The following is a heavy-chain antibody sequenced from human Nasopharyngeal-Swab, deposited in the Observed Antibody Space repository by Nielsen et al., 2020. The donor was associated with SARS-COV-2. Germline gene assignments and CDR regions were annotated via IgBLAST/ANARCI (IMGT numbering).Heavy chain of an antibody. CDR3: ARGVEFCSSTSCYSSAFDI. CDR2: MNPNSGNT. D-gene: IGHD2-2*01. J-gene: IGHJ3*02. V-gene: IGHV1-8*01. Sequence: WVRQAPGQGLEWMGWMNPNSGNTGYAQKFQGRATMTRNTTISTAYMELSSLRSEDAAVYYCARGVEFCSSTSCYSSAFDIWGQGTMVTVSS.